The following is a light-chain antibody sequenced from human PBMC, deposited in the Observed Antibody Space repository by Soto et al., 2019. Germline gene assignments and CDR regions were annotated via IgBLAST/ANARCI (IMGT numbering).Light chain of an antibody. CDR3: QPSCSSLPT. CDR2: GTS. V-gene: IGKV3-20*01. Sequence: EIVLTQSPGTLSLSPRERTTLSCRASQSVSSSYLAWYQQKPGQAPRLLIYGTSSRATAIPDRFSGSGSGTDFTLTISRLEPDDFSMLYRQPSCSSLPTF. CDR1: QSVSSSY. J-gene: IGKJ5*01.